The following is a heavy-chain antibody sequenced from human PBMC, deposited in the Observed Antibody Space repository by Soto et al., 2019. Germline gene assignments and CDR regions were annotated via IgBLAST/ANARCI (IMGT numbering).Heavy chain of an antibody. Sequence: GGSLRLSCAASGFTFSSYSMNWVRQAPGKGLEWVSYISSSSSSTIYYADSVKGRFTISRDNAKNSLYLQMNSLRDEDTAVYYCARYRYYDILTGYYNDGVFDYWGQGTLVTVSS. CDR2: ISSSSSSTI. CDR3: ARYRYYDILTGYYNDGVFDY. D-gene: IGHD3-9*01. V-gene: IGHV3-48*02. CDR1: GFTFSSYS. J-gene: IGHJ4*02.